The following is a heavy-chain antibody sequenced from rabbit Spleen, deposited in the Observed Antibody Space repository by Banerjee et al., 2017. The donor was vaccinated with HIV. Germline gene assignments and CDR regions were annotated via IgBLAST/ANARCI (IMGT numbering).Heavy chain of an antibody. CDR3: ARVSETSGWGEDL. D-gene: IGHD4-1*01. V-gene: IGHV1S45*01. CDR1: GFSFSSGYD. CDR2: IYSTIHYT. J-gene: IGHJ4*01. Sequence: QEQLVESGGGLVQPEGSLTLTCTASGFSFSSGYDIVWVRQAPGKGLEWIGYIYSTIHYTYYANWAKGRFTISKTSSTTVTLQMTSLTVADTATYFCARVSETSGWGEDLWGPGTLVTVS.